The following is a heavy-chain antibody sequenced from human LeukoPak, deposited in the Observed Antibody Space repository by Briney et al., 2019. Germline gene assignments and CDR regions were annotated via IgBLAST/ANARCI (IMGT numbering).Heavy chain of an antibody. V-gene: IGHV4-61*02. CDR2: IYTSGST. J-gene: IGHJ3*02. Sequence: PSETLSLTCTVSGGSISSGSYYWSWIRQPAGKGLEWIGRIYTSGSTNYNPSLKSRVTISVDKSKNQFSLKLSSVTAADTAVYYCARPGAQYKGGIRDAFDIWGQGTMVTVSS. CDR3: ARPGAQYKGGIRDAFDI. CDR1: GGSISSGSYY. D-gene: IGHD1-14*01.